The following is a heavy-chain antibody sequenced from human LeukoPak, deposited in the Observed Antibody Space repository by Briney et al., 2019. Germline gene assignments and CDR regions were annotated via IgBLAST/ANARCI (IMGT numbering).Heavy chain of an antibody. V-gene: IGHV3-7*03. CDR1: GFTFSTFW. CDR3: AKLTMIVAVMDAFDM. Sequence: PGGSLRLSCVTPGFTFSTFWMNWVRQAPGKGLEWVANINPDGSRERSVDSVKGRITISRDNAKNALYLQMSSLRAEDTAVYYCAKLTMIVAVMDAFDMWGQGTMVTVSS. CDR2: INPDGSRE. D-gene: IGHD3-22*01. J-gene: IGHJ3*02.